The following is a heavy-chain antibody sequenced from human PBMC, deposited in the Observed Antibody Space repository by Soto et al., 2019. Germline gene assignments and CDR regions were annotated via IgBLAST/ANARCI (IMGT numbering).Heavy chain of an antibody. J-gene: IGHJ3*02. CDR3: ASLIYDSSGRDAFDI. CDR2: ISYDGSNK. D-gene: IGHD3-22*01. Sequence: GGSLRLSCAASGFTFSSYAMHWVRQAPSKGLEWVAVISYDGSNKYYADSVKGRFTISRDNSKNTLYLQMNSLRAEDTAVYYCASLIYDSSGRDAFDIWGQGTMVTVSS. CDR1: GFTFSSYA. V-gene: IGHV3-30-3*01.